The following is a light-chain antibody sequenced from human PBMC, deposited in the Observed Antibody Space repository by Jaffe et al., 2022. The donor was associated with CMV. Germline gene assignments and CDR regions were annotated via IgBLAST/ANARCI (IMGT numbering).Light chain of an antibody. CDR2: DVT. V-gene: IGLV2-11*01. CDR1: SSDVGGYSS. CDR3: CSYAGSFTFEL. Sequence: QSALTQPRSVSGSPGQSVTISCTGTSSDVGGYSSVSWYQYHPGKAPKLMIYDVTKRPSGVPDRFSGSQSGNTASLTISGLLAEDEADYYCCSYAGSFTFELFGGGTKLTVL. J-gene: IGLJ2*01.